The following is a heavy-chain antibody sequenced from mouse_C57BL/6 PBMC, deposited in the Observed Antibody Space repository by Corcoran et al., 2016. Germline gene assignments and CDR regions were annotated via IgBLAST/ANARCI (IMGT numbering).Heavy chain of an antibody. CDR3: ARIPYYYGSSYFDY. J-gene: IGHJ2*01. CDR2: INPNNGGT. D-gene: IGHD1-1*01. V-gene: IGHV1-26*01. CDR1: GYTFTDYY. Sequence: EVQLQQSGPELVKPGASVKISCKASGYTFTDYYMNWVKQSHGKSLEWIGDINPNNGGTSYNQKFKGKATLTVDKSSSTAYMELRSLTSEDSAVYYCARIPYYYGSSYFDYWGQGTTLTVSS.